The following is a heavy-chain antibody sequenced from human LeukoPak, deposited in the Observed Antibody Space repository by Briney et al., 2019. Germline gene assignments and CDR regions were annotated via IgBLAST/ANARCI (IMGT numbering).Heavy chain of an antibody. CDR2: IYYSGST. V-gene: IGHV4-31*03. CDR1: GGSISSGGYY. CDR3: ARGAMITFGGVIVGTHAFDI. Sequence: SQTLSLTCTVSGGSISSGGYYWSWIRQHPGKGLEWIGYIYYSGSTYYNPSLKSRVTISVDTSKNQFSLKLSSVTAADTAVYYCARGAMITFGGVIVGTHAFDIWGQGTMVTVSS. D-gene: IGHD3-16*02. J-gene: IGHJ3*02.